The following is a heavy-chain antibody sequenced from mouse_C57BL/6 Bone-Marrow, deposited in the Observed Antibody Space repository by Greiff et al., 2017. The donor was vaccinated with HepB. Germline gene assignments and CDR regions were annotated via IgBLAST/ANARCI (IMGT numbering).Heavy chain of an antibody. CDR3: ARPYDGYYAGY. CDR2: ISSGSSTI. V-gene: IGHV5-17*01. D-gene: IGHD2-3*01. CDR1: GFTFSDYG. J-gene: IGHJ2*01. Sequence: EVQLVESGGGLVKPGGSLKLSCAASGFTFSDYGMHWVRQAPEKGLEWVAYISSGSSTIYYADTVKGRFTISRDNSKNTLFLQMTSLTSEDTAMYYCARPYDGYYAGYWGQGTTLTVSS.